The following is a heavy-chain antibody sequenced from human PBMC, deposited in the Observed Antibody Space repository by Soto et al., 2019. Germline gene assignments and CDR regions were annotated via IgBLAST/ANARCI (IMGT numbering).Heavy chain of an antibody. CDR1: GYTFTSYA. V-gene: IGHV1-3*01. CDR2: INAGNGNT. D-gene: IGHD6-19*01. J-gene: IGHJ6*02. CDR3: ARDQRSGQWLDYYYYGMDA. Sequence: ASVKVSCKASGYTFTSYAMHWVRQAPGQRLEWMGWINAGNGNTKYSQKFQGRVTITRDTSASTAYMELSSLRSEDTAVYYCARDQRSGQWLDYYYYGMDAWGQGTTVTVSS.